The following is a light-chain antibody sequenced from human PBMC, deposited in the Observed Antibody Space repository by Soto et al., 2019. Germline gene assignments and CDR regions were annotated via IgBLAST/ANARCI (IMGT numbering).Light chain of an antibody. V-gene: IGKV3-15*01. J-gene: IGKJ1*01. CDR1: QSVSSN. Sequence: EVVMTQYPATLSVSPGERATLSCRASQSVSSNLAWYQQKPGQAPRLLIYGASTRATGIPARFSGSGSGTDFTLTISSLQPEDFATYYCQQLNSYPRTFGQGTKVDIK. CDR2: GAS. CDR3: QQLNSYPRT.